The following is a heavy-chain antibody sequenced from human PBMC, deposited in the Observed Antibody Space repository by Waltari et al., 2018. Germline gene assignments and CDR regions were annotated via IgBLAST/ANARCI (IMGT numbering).Heavy chain of an antibody. D-gene: IGHD3-3*01. CDR3: ARGGIFGVSYYGMDV. V-gene: IGHV4-59*11. CDR1: GGSISSHY. Sequence: QVQLQESGPGLVKPSETLSLTCTVSGGSISSHYWSWIRQPPGKGLEWIGYIYYSGSTNYNPSLKSRVTISVDTSKNQCSLKLSSVTAADTAVYYCARGGIFGVSYYGMDVWGQGTTVTVSS. CDR2: IYYSGST. J-gene: IGHJ6*02.